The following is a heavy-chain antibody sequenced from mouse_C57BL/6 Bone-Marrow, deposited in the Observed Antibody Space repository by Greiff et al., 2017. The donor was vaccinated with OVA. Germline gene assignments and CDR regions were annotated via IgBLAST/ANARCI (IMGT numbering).Heavy chain of an antibody. CDR3: AILLKAD. D-gene: IGHD1-3*01. Sequence: EVQLQQSGPELVKPGASVKISCKASGYTFTDYYMNWVKQSHGKSLEWIGDINPNNGGTSYNQKFKGKATLTVDKSSSTAYMELRSLTSEDSAVYYCAILLKADWGQGTLVTVSA. CDR1: GYTFTDYY. V-gene: IGHV1-26*01. CDR2: INPNNGGT. J-gene: IGHJ3*01.